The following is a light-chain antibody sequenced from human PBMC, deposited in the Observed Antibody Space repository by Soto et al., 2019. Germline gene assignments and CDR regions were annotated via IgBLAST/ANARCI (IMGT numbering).Light chain of an antibody. J-gene: IGKJ5*01. CDR2: GAS. CDR1: QSVSSSY. V-gene: IGKV3-20*01. CDR3: QQYGSSLIT. Sequence: EVVLTQSPVTLSLSPGEIATLSCRASQSVSSSYLAWYQQKPGQAPRLLIYGASSRATGIPDRFSGSGSGTDFTLTISRLEPEDFAVYYCQQYGSSLITFGQGTRLEIK.